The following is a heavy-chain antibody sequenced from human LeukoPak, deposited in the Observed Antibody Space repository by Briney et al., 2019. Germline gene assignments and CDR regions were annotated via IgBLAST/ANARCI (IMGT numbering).Heavy chain of an antibody. CDR3: ARDGWFGDYNWFDP. CDR2: ISSASNTI. V-gene: IGHV3-48*01. Sequence: GESLRLSCAASGFTFSSYSMNWVRQAPWKGLEWVSYISSASNTIYYADSVKGRFTISRDNAKNSLYLQMNSLRAEDTAMYYCARDGWFGDYNWFDPWGQGTLVTVSS. CDR1: GFTFSSYS. J-gene: IGHJ5*02. D-gene: IGHD3-10*01.